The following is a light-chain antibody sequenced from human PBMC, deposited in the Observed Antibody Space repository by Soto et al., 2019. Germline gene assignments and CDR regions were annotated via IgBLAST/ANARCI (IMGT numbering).Light chain of an antibody. J-gene: IGKJ4*01. CDR1: QNIFNY. CDR2: DAS. CDR3: QQYEDLPLT. V-gene: IGKV1-33*01. Sequence: DVQLTQSPSTLPASVGDRVAITCQATQNIFNYLNWFQQRPGKAPQLLISDASHLGPGVPSRFSGQRSGTDFTLIINDLQPEDFATYFCQQYEDLPLTFGGGTRVEV.